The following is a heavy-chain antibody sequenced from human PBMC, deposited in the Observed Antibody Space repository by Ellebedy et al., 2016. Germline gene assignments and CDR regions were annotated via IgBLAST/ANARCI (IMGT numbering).Heavy chain of an antibody. CDR2: ISANGNKR. J-gene: IGHJ4*02. V-gene: IGHV3-23*01. Sequence: GESLKISCAVSGLPFSTFFMSWVRQAPGKGLEWVATISANGNKRDLADSVQGRFTISRDNPRKTVYLRMNNLRVEDTARYYCRQGHYADYWGQGTLVTVSS. CDR3: RQGHYADY. CDR1: GLPFSTFF.